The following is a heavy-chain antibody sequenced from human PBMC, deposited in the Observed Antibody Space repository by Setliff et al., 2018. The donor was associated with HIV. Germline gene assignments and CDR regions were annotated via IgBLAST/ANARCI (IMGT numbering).Heavy chain of an antibody. D-gene: IGHD2-2*01. CDR3: AREGVYCSGSSCYLAAFDI. V-gene: IGHV3-21*01. Sequence: GESLKISCAASGFTFKDFSMAWVRQAPGKGLEWVSSISHSSLYTYYVDSVKGRFTISRDNAQNSLSLQMNSLRAEDTAVYYCAREGVYCSGSSCYLAAFDIWGQGTTVTVSS. CDR1: GFTFKDFS. J-gene: IGHJ3*02. CDR2: ISHSSLYT.